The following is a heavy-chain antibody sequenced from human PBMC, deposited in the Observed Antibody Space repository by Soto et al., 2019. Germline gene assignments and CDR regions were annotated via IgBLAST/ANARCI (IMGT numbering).Heavy chain of an antibody. D-gene: IGHD3-22*01. Sequence: QVQLQESGPGLVKPSETLSLTCTVSGVSISSSYWSWIRQSPGKEMQWIGYIYYSGSVKYNPSLNCRVTISADMSRNQLSLRVTPVTAADTALYYCARGMYDSSGFSNPFDIWGQGTMVTVSS. CDR3: ARGMYDSSGFSNPFDI. V-gene: IGHV4-59*01. CDR1: GVSISSSY. J-gene: IGHJ3*02. CDR2: IYYSGSV.